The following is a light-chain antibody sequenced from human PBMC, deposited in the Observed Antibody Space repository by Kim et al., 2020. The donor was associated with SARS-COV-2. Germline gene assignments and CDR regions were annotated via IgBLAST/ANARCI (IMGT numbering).Light chain of an antibody. J-gene: IGLJ2*01. V-gene: IGLV3-19*01. CDR1: SLRSYY. CDR3: NSRDSSGNHLL. Sequence: SELTQDPAVSVALGQTVRITCQGDSLRSYYASWYQQKPGQAPVLVIYGKNNRPSGIPDRFSGSSSGNTASLTITGAQAEDEADYYCNSRDSSGNHLLFGGGTQLTVL. CDR2: GKN.